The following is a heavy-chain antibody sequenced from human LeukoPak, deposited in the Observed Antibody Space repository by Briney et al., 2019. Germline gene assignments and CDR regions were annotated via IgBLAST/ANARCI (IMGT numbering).Heavy chain of an antibody. Sequence: GASVKVSCKASGYTFTSYGISWVRQAPGQGLEWMGWISAYNGNTNYAQKLQGRVTMTTDTSTSTAYMELRSLRSDDTAVYYCARQDYYDSSCYYYPTFDYWGQGTLVTVSS. D-gene: IGHD3-22*01. CDR2: ISAYNGNT. CDR3: ARQDYYDSSCYYYPTFDY. J-gene: IGHJ4*02. V-gene: IGHV1-18*01. CDR1: GYTFTSYG.